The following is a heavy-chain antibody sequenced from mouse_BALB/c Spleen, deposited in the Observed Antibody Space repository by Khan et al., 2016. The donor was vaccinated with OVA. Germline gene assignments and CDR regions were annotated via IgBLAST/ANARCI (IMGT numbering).Heavy chain of an antibody. CDR1: GYTFTSYW. Sequence: QVQLQQSGTELVRPGTSVKLSCKASGYTFTSYWMNWIKQRPEQGLEWIGRIDPYDSETHYNQKFKDKAILTLDKSSNTAYMQLSSLTSEDSAVYYCARNPFAYWGQGTLVTVSA. J-gene: IGHJ3*01. CDR2: IDPYDSET. V-gene: IGHV1-52*01. CDR3: ARNPFAY.